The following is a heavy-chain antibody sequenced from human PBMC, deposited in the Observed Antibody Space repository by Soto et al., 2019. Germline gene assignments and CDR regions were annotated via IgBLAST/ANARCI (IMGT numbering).Heavy chain of an antibody. Sequence: QVQLVQSGAEVKKPGSSVKVSCKASGGTFSSYTISWVRQAPGQGLEWMGRIIPILGIANYAQKFQGRITITADKSTSTAYMELSRLGSDDTAVYYCARDGYYRSGSRDYYYGMDVWGQGTTVTVSS. CDR1: GGTFSSYT. CDR3: ARDGYYRSGSRDYYYGMDV. V-gene: IGHV1-69*08. CDR2: IIPILGIA. D-gene: IGHD3-10*01. J-gene: IGHJ6*02.